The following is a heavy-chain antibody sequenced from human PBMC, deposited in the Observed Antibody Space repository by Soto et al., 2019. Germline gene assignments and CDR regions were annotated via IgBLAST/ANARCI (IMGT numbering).Heavy chain of an antibody. D-gene: IGHD4-17*01. V-gene: IGHV4-39*01. Sequence: ETLSLTCTVSSGSISTSSSYWGWIRQPPGKGLEWIGSIYYSGNTYYNPSLKSRVTISIDTSKTQFSLKLNSVTAADTAVYYCGAQDYGAKVYYFENWGQATLVTVSS. J-gene: IGHJ4*02. CDR1: SGSISTSSSY. CDR3: GAQDYGAKVYYFEN. CDR2: IYYSGNT.